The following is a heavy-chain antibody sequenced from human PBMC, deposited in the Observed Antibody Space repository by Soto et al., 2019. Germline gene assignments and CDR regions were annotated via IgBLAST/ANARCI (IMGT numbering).Heavy chain of an antibody. CDR1: GDSIRSSSY. V-gene: IGHV4-39*01. Sequence: ASETLSLTCTVSGDSIRSSSYWGWIRQPPGKGLEWIGSIYSTGNTYYNPSLNSQVTMSVDTSKNQFSLNVISVTAADTAVYYCRRSSRYSTDVWGQGTTVTVSS. J-gene: IGHJ6*02. CDR2: IYSTGNT. D-gene: IGHD6-13*01. CDR3: RRSSRYSTDV.